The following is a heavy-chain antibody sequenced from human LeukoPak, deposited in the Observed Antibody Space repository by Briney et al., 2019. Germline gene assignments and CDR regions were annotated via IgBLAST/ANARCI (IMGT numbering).Heavy chain of an antibody. J-gene: IGHJ4*02. D-gene: IGHD1-26*01. CDR2: INEDGSTT. V-gene: IGHV3-74*01. CDR1: GFTFSSNW. CDR3: VRDGVGAPPFDY. Sequence: GGSLRLSCAASGFTFSSNWMHWVRQAPGKGLVWVSRINEDGSTTNYADSVKGRSTIFRDNAKNTLYLQMNSLRAEDTAVYYCVRDGVGAPPFDYWGQGVLVTVSS.